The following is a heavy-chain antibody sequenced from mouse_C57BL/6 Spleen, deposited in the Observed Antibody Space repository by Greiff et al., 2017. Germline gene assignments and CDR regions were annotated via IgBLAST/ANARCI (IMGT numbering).Heavy chain of an antibody. CDR3: ARSYYCSLDY. CDR2: INPGSGGT. V-gene: IGHV1-54*01. Sequence: VQLQQSGAELVRPGTSVKVSCKASGYAFTNYLIEWVKQRPGQGLEWIGVINPGSGGTNYNEKFKGKATLTADKSSSTAYMQLSSLTSEDSAVYFCARSYYCSLDYWGQGTTLTVSS. J-gene: IGHJ2*01. CDR1: GYAFTNYL. D-gene: IGHD1-1*01.